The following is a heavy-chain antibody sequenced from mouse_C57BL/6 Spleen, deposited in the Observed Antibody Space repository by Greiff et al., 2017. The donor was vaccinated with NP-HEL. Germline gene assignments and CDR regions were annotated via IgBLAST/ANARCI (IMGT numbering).Heavy chain of an antibody. CDR1: GFTFSDYG. Sequence: EVKLMESGGGLVKPGGSLKLSCAASGFTFSDYGMHWVRQAPEKGLEWVAYISSGSSTIYYADTVKGRFTISRDNAKNTLFLQMTSLRSEDTAMYYCARPYYGSSWDWYFDVWGTGTTVTVSS. V-gene: IGHV5-17*01. D-gene: IGHD1-1*01. CDR2: ISSGSSTI. J-gene: IGHJ1*03. CDR3: ARPYYGSSWDWYFDV.